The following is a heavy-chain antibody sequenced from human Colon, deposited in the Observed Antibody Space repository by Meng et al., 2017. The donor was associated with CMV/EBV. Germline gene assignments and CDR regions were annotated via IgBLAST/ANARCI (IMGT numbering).Heavy chain of an antibody. J-gene: IGHJ4*02. V-gene: IGHV4-34*01. D-gene: IGHD2-2*01. CDR3: ARATKPNCWDALND. CDR2: VYRNGDT. CDR1: GESFSGYY. Sequence: QVQVQQWGAGLLKPSEXLSLTCAVYGESFSGYYWTWIRQPPGKGLEWIGEVYRNGDTNYDPSLKNRVTMSLDTSNNQVSLTLTSVSAADTAVYYCARATKPNCWDALNDWGQGRLVTVSS.